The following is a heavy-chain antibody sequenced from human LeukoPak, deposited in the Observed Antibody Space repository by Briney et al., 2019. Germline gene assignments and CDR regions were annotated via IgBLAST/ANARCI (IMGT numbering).Heavy chain of an antibody. CDR3: GRDARPRIAARPPTEGYYYYMDV. J-gene: IGHJ6*03. V-gene: IGHV4-61*01. CDR1: GGSISSYNYY. D-gene: IGHD6-6*01. CDR2: IYYSGST. Sequence: PSETLSLTCTVSGGSISSYNYYWGWIRQPPGKGLEWIGYIYYSGSTNYNPSLKSRVTISVDTSKNQFSLKLSSVTAADTAVYYCGRDARPRIAARPPTEGYYYYMDVWGKGTTVTVSS.